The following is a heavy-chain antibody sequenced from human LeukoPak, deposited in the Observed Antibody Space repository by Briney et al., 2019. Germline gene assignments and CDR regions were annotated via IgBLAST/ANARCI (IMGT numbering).Heavy chain of an antibody. J-gene: IGHJ4*02. D-gene: IGHD4-23*01. V-gene: IGHV5-51*01. CDR2: IYPGDSET. CDR3: ARHEPSYGVNSPYFDY. CDR1: GYSFTTYW. Sequence: GESLKISCKGSGYSFTTYWIGWVRQMPGKGLEWMGIIYPGDSETRYSPSFQGQVTISADKSISTAYLQWSSLKASDTAMYYGARHEPSYGVNSPYFDYWGQGTLVTVSS.